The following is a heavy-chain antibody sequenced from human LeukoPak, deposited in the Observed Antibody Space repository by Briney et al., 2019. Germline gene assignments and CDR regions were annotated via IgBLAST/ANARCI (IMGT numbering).Heavy chain of an antibody. CDR2: VSSSGTTT. J-gene: IGHJ4*02. CDR1: GFTFSSYG. CDR3: ARADRDGNKRFLD. Sequence: GGSLRLSCAASGFTFSSYGMHWVRQAPGKGLEWVSYVSSSGTTTYYADSVKGRFTISRDNGKNSMSLQMNSLRDEDTAVYYCARADRDGNKRFLDWGQGTLVTVA. D-gene: IGHD5-24*01. V-gene: IGHV3-48*02.